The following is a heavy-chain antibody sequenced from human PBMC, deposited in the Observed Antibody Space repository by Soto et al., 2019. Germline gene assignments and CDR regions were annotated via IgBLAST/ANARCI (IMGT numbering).Heavy chain of an antibody. CDR3: ARVGSSGYYLDY. Sequence: SVKVSWKASGGTFSSYAISWVRQAPGQGLEWMGGIIPIFGTANYAQKFQGRVTITADESTSTAYMELSSLRSEDTAVYYCARVGSSGYYLDYWGQGTQVTVSS. V-gene: IGHV1-69*13. J-gene: IGHJ4*02. D-gene: IGHD3-22*01. CDR1: GGTFSSYA. CDR2: IIPIFGTA.